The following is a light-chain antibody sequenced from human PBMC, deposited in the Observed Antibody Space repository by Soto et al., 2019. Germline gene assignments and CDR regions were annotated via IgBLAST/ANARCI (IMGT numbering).Light chain of an antibody. Sequence: DIQMTQSPSSLSASVGDRVTITCRASQDISDYFAWYQQKPGKVPKLLIYSASTLQSGVPSWFSGSRSGTDFTLTISSLQPDDVATYYCQKFNTSPFTFGQGTRLEIK. CDR3: QKFNTSPFT. V-gene: IGKV1-27*01. J-gene: IGKJ5*01. CDR1: QDISDY. CDR2: SAS.